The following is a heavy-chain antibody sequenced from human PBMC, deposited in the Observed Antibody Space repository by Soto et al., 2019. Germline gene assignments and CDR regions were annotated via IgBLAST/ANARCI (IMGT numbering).Heavy chain of an antibody. D-gene: IGHD3-10*01. Sequence: ASVKVSCKASGYTFTSYAMHWVLQAPGQRLEWMGWINAGNGNTKYSQKFQGRVTITRDTSASTAYMELSSLRSEDTAVYYCAREDYYGSGSYGMDVWGQGTTVTVSS. CDR3: AREDYYGSGSYGMDV. CDR1: GYTFTSYA. J-gene: IGHJ6*02. V-gene: IGHV1-3*01. CDR2: INAGNGNT.